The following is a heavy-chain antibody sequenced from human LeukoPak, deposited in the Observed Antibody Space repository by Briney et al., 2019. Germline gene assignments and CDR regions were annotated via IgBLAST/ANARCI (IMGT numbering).Heavy chain of an antibody. Sequence: GASVKVSCKASGYTFTSYAMHWVRQAPGQRLEWMGWLNAGNGNTKYSQKFQGRVTITRDTSASTAYMELSSLRSEDTAVYYCARDSETGPIAARPPDLNWFDPWGQGTLVTVSS. V-gene: IGHV1-3*01. CDR2: LNAGNGNT. CDR1: GYTFTSYA. CDR3: ARDSETGPIAARPPDLNWFDP. J-gene: IGHJ5*02. D-gene: IGHD6-6*01.